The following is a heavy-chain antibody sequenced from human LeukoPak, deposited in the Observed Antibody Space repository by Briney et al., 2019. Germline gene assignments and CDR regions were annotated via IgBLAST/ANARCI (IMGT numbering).Heavy chain of an antibody. D-gene: IGHD4-17*01. Sequence: GGSLRLSCAASGFTLTTFAMSWVRQAPAKGLEWVSAISGSGGSTYYADSVKGRFTISRDNSKNTLYLQMNSLRAEDTAVYYCAKGPIDGAIDYWGQGTLVTVSS. CDR3: AKGPIDGAIDY. J-gene: IGHJ4*02. CDR2: ISGSGGST. CDR1: GFTLTTFA. V-gene: IGHV3-23*01.